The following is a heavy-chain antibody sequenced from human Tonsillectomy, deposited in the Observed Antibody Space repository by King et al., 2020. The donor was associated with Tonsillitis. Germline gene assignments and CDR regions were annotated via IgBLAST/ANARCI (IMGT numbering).Heavy chain of an antibody. CDR1: GGSISSGSYY. Sequence: QLQESGQGLVKPSQTLSLTCTVSGGSISSGSYYWSWIRQPARKGLEWIGRIHTSGSTNYNPSLKSRVTMSVDTSKNQFSLKLSSVTAADTAVYYCARDVYLGYCSGTSCEYWFDPWGQGTLVTVSS. D-gene: IGHD2-2*01. J-gene: IGHJ5*02. V-gene: IGHV4-61*02. CDR2: IHTSGST. CDR3: ARDVYLGYCSGTSCEYWFDP.